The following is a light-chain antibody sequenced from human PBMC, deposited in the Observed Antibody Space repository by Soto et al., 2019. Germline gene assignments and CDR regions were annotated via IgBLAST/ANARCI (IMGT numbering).Light chain of an antibody. CDR1: QGIRTD. Sequence: AIQMTQSPSSLSSSVGDTVTITCRASQGIRTDVGWYQQRPGKAPQVLIYAASILQSGVPSRFSGSVYGTDFPLTISRLQPEDFANYYCLNDYDYPRAFGHGTKVEIK. CDR3: LNDYDYPRA. V-gene: IGKV1-6*01. J-gene: IGKJ1*01. CDR2: AAS.